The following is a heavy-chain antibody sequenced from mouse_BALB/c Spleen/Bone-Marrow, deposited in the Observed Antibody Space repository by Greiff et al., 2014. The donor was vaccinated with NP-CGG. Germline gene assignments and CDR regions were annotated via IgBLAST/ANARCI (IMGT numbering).Heavy chain of an antibody. CDR1: GFSLTSYG. Sequence: QVQLQQSVPGLVAPSQSLSITCTVSGFSLTSYGVNWVRQPPKKGLEWLGVIWGDGSTNYHSALISRLSISKDNSKSQIFLKLNSLQTDDTATYYCAKGGYADGFAYWGQGILVTVSA. J-gene: IGHJ3*01. V-gene: IGHV2-3*01. CDR2: IWGDGST. CDR3: AKGGYADGFAY. D-gene: IGHD2-14*01.